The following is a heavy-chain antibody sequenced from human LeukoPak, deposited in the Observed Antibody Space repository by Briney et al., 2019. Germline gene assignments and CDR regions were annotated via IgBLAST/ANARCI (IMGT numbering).Heavy chain of an antibody. V-gene: IGHV1-18*01. J-gene: IGHJ4*02. CDR2: ISAYNGNT. CDR1: GYTFTSYG. D-gene: IGHD6-19*01. CDR3: ARDLKRGYSSGRYSWGTGSSNDY. Sequence: ASVKVSCKASGYTFTSYGITWVRQAPGQGLEWLGWISAYNGNTNYAQKLQGRVTMTTDTSTSTAYMELRSLRSDDTAVYYCARDLKRGYSSGRYSWGTGSSNDYWGQGTLVTVSS.